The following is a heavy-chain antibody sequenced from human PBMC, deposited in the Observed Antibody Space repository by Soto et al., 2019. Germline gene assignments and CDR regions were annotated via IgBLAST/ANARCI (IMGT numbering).Heavy chain of an antibody. V-gene: IGHV4-30-4*01. J-gene: IGHJ5*02. Sequence: QVQLQESGPGLVKPSQTLSLTCTVSGGSISSGDYYWSWIRQPPGKGLEWIGYIYYSGSTYYNPSLKSRVTISVDTSKNQFSLKLSSVTAADTAVYYCARQQQLKRKSNWFDPWGQGTLVTVSS. CDR2: IYYSGST. CDR1: GGSISSGDYY. D-gene: IGHD6-13*01. CDR3: ARQQQLKRKSNWFDP.